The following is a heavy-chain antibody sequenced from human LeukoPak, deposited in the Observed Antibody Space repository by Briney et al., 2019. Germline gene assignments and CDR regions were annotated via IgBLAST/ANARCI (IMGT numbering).Heavy chain of an antibody. CDR2: IIPILGIA. V-gene: IGHV1-69*04. CDR3: EGGLAAAGEGFDY. J-gene: IGHJ4*02. CDR1: GYTFTSYG. Sequence: GASVKVSCKASGYTFTSYGISWVRQAPGQGLEWMGRIIPILGIANYAQKFQGRVTITADKSTSTAYMELSSLRSEDTAVYYCEGGLAAAGEGFDYWGQGTLVTVSS. D-gene: IGHD6-13*01.